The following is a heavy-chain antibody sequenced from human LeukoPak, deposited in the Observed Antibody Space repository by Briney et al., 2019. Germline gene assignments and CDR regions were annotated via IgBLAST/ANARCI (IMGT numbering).Heavy chain of an antibody. J-gene: IGHJ5*02. CDR2: IYTSGST. CDR3: AGDYFALPRADSSWTFDP. CDR1: GGSISSYY. V-gene: IGHV4-4*07. D-gene: IGHD6-13*01. Sequence: PSETLSLTCTVSGGSISSYYWSWIRQPAGKGREWIGRIYTSGSTNYNPSLKSRVTISVDKSKNQFSLKLSSVTAADTAVYYCAGDYFALPRADSSWTFDPWGQGTLVTVSS.